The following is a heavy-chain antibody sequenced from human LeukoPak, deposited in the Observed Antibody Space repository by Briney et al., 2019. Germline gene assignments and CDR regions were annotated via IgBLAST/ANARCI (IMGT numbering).Heavy chain of an antibody. D-gene: IGHD2-21*01. CDR3: ARGVMAARLYYFDY. CDR2: ITGSGDYT. J-gene: IGHJ4*02. Sequence: GGSLRLSCAASGFSFGSHPMNWVRQAPGKGLEWVSGITGSGDYTYYIDSVQGRFTISRDNSKNMLFLQMNSLRAEDTAVYYCARGVMAARLYYFDYWGRGVLVTVSS. CDR1: GFSFGSHP. V-gene: IGHV3-23*01.